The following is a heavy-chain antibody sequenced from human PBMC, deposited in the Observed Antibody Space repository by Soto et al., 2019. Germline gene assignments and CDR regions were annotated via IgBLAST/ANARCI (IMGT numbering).Heavy chain of an antibody. CDR1: GFTFTSSA. CDR2: IVVGSGNT. V-gene: IGHV1-58*01. CDR3: AGDPHPFYGSGSYYGPYSYYGMDV. J-gene: IGHJ6*04. D-gene: IGHD3-10*01. Sequence: GASVKVSCKASGFTFTSSAVQWVRQARVQRLEWIGWIVVGSGNTNYAQRFQERVTITRDMSTSTAYMELSSLRSEDTAVYYCAGDPHPFYGSGSYYGPYSYYGMDVWGEGTTVTVSS.